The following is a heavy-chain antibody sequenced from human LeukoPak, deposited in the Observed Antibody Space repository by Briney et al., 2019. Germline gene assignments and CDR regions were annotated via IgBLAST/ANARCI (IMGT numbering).Heavy chain of an antibody. CDR2: IKSKTDGGTT. V-gene: IGHV3-15*01. J-gene: IGHJ3*02. D-gene: IGHD3-22*01. CDR3: CRSYYDSSGHDI. CDR1: GFTFSNAW. Sequence: GGSLRLSCAASGFTFSNAWMSWVRQAPGKGLEWVGRIKSKTDGGTTDYAAPVKGRFTISRDDSKNTLYLQMNSLKTEDTAVYYCCRSYYDSSGHDIWGQGTMVTVSS.